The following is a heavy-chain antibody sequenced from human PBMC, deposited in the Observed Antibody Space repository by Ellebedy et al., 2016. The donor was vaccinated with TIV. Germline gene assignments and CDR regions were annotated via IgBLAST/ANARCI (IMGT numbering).Heavy chain of an antibody. CDR1: GYTFTDYY. J-gene: IGHJ4*02. V-gene: IGHV1-2*04. CDR3: ARGERSSWLPLMYYFDY. Sequence: AASVKVSCKASGYTFTDYYIHWVRQAPGQGLEWMGWINPNSGGTNYAQKFQGWVTMTRDTSISTASMDLSRLTSDDTAVYYGARGERSSWLPLMYYFDYWGQGTLVTVSS. D-gene: IGHD6-13*01. CDR2: INPNSGGT.